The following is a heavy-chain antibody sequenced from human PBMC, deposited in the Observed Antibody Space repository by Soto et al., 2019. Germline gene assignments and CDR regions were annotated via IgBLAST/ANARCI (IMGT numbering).Heavy chain of an antibody. Sequence: PGGSLRLSCAASGFTFSSYAMHWVRQAPGKGLEWVAVISYDGSNKYYADSVKGRFTISRDNSKNTLYLQMNSLRAEDTAVYYCAREWHDYGMDVWGQGTTVTVSS. CDR2: ISYDGSNK. CDR3: AREWHDYGMDV. CDR1: GFTFSSYA. J-gene: IGHJ6*02. V-gene: IGHV3-30-3*01.